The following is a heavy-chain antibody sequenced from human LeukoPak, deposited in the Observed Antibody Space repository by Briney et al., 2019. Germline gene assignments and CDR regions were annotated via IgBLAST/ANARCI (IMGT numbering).Heavy chain of an antibody. D-gene: IGHD5-18*01. CDR1: GFTFSSYA. CDR3: ARGYSYGYSYFDC. V-gene: IGHV3-30-3*01. J-gene: IGHJ4*02. Sequence: GGSLRLSCAASGFTFSSYAMHWVRQAPGKGLEWVAVISYDGSNKYYADSVKGRFTISRDNSKNTLYLQMNSLRAEDTAVYYCARGYSYGYSYFDCWGQGTLVTVSS. CDR2: ISYDGSNK.